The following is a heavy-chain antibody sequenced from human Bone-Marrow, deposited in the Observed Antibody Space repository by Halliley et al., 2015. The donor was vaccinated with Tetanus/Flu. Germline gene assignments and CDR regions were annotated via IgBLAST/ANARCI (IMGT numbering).Heavy chain of an antibody. D-gene: IGHD6-19*01. CDR1: GDSISSAVYF. Sequence: LRLSCTVSGDSISSAVYFWTWIRQHPGRGLEWIGSIHYSGTTDYNASLKSRVTILVETSKNLFSLNLTSVTAADTAVYYCARRLTEGGRYSSSNWFDPWGQGTLVTVSS. V-gene: IGHV4-31*03. CDR2: IHYSGTT. J-gene: IGHJ5*02. CDR3: ARRLTEGGRYSSSNWFDP.